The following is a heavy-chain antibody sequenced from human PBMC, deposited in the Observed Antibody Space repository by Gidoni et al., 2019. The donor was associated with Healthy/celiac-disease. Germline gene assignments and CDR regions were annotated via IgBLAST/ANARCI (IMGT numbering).Heavy chain of an antibody. CDR3: AKAGVGSTNPAHDY. Sequence: QVQLVESGGGVVQPGRSLRLSCAASGFTFSSYGMHWVRQAPGKGLEWVAVISYDGSNKYYADSVKGRFTISRDNSKNTLYLQMNSLRAEDTAVYYCAKAGVGSTNPAHDYWGQGTLVTVSS. J-gene: IGHJ4*02. CDR1: GFTFSSYG. CDR2: ISYDGSNK. V-gene: IGHV3-30*18. D-gene: IGHD2-2*01.